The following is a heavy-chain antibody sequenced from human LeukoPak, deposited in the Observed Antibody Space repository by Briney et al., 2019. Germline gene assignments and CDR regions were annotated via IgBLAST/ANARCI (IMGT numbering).Heavy chain of an antibody. CDR1: GFTLTYYA. CDR3: ARSSYDYGGIEGPFDY. V-gene: IGHV3-30*15. CDR2: TSYDGNKK. Sequence: GRSLRLSCAASGFTLTYYAMHWVRQAPGKGLEWVAVTSYDGNKKYYADSVKGRFTISRDSSKNTLYLQMSSLRAEDTAVYYCARSSYDYGGIEGPFDYWGQGTLVTVSS. J-gene: IGHJ4*02. D-gene: IGHD4-23*01.